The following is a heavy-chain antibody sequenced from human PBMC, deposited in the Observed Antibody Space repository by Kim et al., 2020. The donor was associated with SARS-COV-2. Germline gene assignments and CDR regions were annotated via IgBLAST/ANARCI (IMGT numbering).Heavy chain of an antibody. CDR3: AREARHIVVVTAIPHWYFDL. Sequence: RVTISVDTSKNQFSLKLSSVTAADTAVYYCAREARHIVVVTAIPHWYFDLWGRGTLVTVSS. V-gene: IGHV4-31*02. J-gene: IGHJ2*01. D-gene: IGHD2-21*02.